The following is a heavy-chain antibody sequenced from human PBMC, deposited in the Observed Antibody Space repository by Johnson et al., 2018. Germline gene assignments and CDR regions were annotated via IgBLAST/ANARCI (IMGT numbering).Heavy chain of an antibody. CDR3: ARAGTMIYGMEA. Sequence: VQLVESGAEVKKPGSSVKVSCKASGGTFNSYAISWVRQAPGQGLEWMGGIIPVFGGAKYAPKSKGRATITADEPTNTAYMELSSLGSEDTAVYYCARAGTMIYGMEAWGQGTTVTVSS. J-gene: IGHJ6*02. D-gene: IGHD1-1*01. V-gene: IGHV1-69*01. CDR2: IIPVFGGA. CDR1: GGTFNSYA.